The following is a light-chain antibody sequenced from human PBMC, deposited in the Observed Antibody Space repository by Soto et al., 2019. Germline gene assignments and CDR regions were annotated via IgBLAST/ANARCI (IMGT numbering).Light chain of an antibody. J-gene: IGLJ2*01. Sequence: HSALTQPASVSGSLGQSIAFSCTGTSSDIGDYNYVSWYQQLPGKAPKLMIYDVSNRPSGVSDRFSGSVSGNTASLTISGLQPEDEADYYCSSYAGSTTVLFGGGTKLTVL. CDR3: SSYAGSTTVL. CDR1: SSDIGDYNY. V-gene: IGLV2-14*01. CDR2: DVS.